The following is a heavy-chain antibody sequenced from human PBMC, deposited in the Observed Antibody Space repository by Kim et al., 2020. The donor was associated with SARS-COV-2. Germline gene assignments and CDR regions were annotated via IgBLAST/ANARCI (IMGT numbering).Heavy chain of an antibody. CDR2: ISSSSSTI. CDR3: ATASDFVVVPAWRGNAFDI. Sequence: GGSLRLSCAASGFTFSSYSMNWVRQAPGKGLEWVSYISSSSSTIYYADSVKGRFTISRDNAKNSLYLQMNSLRDEDTAVYYCATASDFVVVPAWRGNAFDIWGQGTIVTVSS. V-gene: IGHV3-48*02. D-gene: IGHD2-2*01. J-gene: IGHJ3*02. CDR1: GFTFSSYS.